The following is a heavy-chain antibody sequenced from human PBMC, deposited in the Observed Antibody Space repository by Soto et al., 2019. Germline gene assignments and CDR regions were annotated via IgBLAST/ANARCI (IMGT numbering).Heavy chain of an antibody. J-gene: IGHJ6*02. CDR1: GFTFSSYA. D-gene: IGHD4-4*01. CDR2: ISGSGGST. Sequence: TGGSLRLSCAASGFTFSSYAMSWVRQAPGKGLEWVSAISGSGGSTYYADSVKGRFTISRDNSKNTLYLQMNSLRVEDTAVHYCAKGNSYYYYYGMDVWGQGTTVTVSS. V-gene: IGHV3-23*01. CDR3: AKGNSYYYYYGMDV.